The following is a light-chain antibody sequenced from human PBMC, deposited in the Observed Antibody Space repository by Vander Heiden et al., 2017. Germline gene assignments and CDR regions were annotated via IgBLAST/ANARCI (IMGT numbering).Light chain of an antibody. V-gene: IGLV3-9*01. CDR1: NIGSKN. CDR3: QVWDSSTVV. J-gene: IGLJ2*01. Sequence: VSVALGQTARITCGGNNIGSKNVYWYQQKPGQAPVLVIYRDSNRPSGIPERFSGSNSGNTATLTISRAQAGDEADYYCQVWDSSTVVFGGGTKLTVL. CDR2: RDS.